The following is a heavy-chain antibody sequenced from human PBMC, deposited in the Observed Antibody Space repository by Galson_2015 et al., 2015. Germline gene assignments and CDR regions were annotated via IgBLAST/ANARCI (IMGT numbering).Heavy chain of an antibody. J-gene: IGHJ6*03. Sequence: SVKVSCKASGYTFTSYDINWVRQATGQGLEWMGWMNPNSGNTGYAQKFQGRVTMTRNTSISTAYMELSSLRSEDTAVYYCARGEWSSSSLVDGFYYYYYYMDVWGKGTTVTVSS. CDR3: ARGEWSSSSLVDGFYYYYYYMDV. V-gene: IGHV1-8*01. CDR1: GYTFTSYD. CDR2: MNPNSGNT. D-gene: IGHD6-6*01.